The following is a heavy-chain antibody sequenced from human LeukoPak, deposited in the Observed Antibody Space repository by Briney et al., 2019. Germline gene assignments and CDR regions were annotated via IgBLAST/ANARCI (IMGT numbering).Heavy chain of an antibody. CDR2: IRGSGTST. CDR1: GFTFSSYW. Sequence: GGSLRLSCAASGFTFSSYWMSWVRQAPGKGLEWVSCIRGSGTSTYYADSVKGRFTISRDNAKNSLYLQMNSLRAEDTAVYYCAREDYGDAYFDYWGQGTLVTVSS. CDR3: AREDYGDAYFDY. J-gene: IGHJ4*02. D-gene: IGHD4-17*01. V-gene: IGHV3-21*01.